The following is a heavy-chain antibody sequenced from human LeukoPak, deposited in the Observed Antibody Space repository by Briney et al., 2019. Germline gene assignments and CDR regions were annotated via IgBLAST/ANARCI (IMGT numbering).Heavy chain of an antibody. Sequence: SETLSLTCTVSGGSISSYYWSWIRQPPGKGLEWIGYIYYSGSTNYNPSLKSRVTISVDTSKNQFSLKLSSVTAADTAVYYCARQGTDYYDSSGSELDYWGQGTLVTVSS. CDR3: ARQGTDYYDSSGSELDY. CDR1: GGSISSYY. V-gene: IGHV4-59*08. CDR2: IYYSGST. D-gene: IGHD3-22*01. J-gene: IGHJ4*02.